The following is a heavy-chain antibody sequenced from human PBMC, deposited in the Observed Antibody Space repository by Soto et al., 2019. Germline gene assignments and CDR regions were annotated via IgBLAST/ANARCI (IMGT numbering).Heavy chain of an antibody. D-gene: IGHD6-13*01. Sequence: SETLSLTCTVSGGSISSYYWSWIRQPPGKGLEWIGYIYYSGSTNYNPSLKSRVTISVDTSKNQFSLKLSSVTAADTAVYYCARLVGSWYWFDPWGQGTLVTVSS. J-gene: IGHJ5*02. CDR3: ARLVGSWYWFDP. CDR2: IYYSGST. CDR1: GGSISSYY. V-gene: IGHV4-59*08.